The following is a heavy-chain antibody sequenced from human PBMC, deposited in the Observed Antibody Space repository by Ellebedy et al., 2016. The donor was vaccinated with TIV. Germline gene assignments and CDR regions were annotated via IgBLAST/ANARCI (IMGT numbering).Heavy chain of an antibody. D-gene: IGHD4-17*01. J-gene: IGHJ4*02. CDR2: IYHSGST. Sequence: MPSETLSLTCAVSGGSISSGGYSWSWIRQPPVNGLEWIGCIYHSGSTYYNPSLKSRVTISVDRSKNQFSLKLSSVTAADTAVYYCARGATVTTRGGNYFDYWGQGTLVTVSS. CDR1: GGSISSGGYS. CDR3: ARGATVTTRGGNYFDY. V-gene: IGHV4-30-2*01.